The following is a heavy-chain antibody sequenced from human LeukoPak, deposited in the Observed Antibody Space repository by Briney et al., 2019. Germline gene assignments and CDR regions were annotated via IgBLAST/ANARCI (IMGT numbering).Heavy chain of an antibody. D-gene: IGHD2/OR15-2a*01. CDR3: ARVRGGN. CDR1: GFTFSSYG. J-gene: IGHJ1*01. CDR2: IWYDGSNK. V-gene: IGHV3-33*01. Sequence: GGSLRLSCAASGFTFSSYGMPWVRQAPGKGLEWVAVIWYDGSNKYYADSVKGRFTISRDNARDTLYLQMNSLRVDDTAVYYCARVRGGNWGRGTLVTVSS.